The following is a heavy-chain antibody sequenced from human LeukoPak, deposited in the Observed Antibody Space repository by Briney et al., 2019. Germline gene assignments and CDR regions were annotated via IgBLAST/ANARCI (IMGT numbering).Heavy chain of an antibody. V-gene: IGHV1-69*13. D-gene: IGHD3-10*01. Sequence: ASVKVSCKVSGYTLTELSMHWVRQAPGQGLEWMGGIIPIFGTANYAQKFQGRVTITADESTSTAYMELSSLRSEDTAVYYCARETPYYYGSGSYSHWGQGTLVTVSS. CDR3: ARETPYYYGSGSYSH. J-gene: IGHJ4*02. CDR2: IIPIFGTA. CDR1: GYTLTELS.